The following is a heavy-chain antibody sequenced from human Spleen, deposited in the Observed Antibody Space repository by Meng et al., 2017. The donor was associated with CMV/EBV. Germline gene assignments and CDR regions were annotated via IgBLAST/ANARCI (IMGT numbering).Heavy chain of an antibody. D-gene: IGHD6-6*01. CDR1: GFTFSSYA. V-gene: IGHV3-23*01. CDR3: ASHGSSTRTKNWFDP. Sequence: ASGFTFSSYAMSWVRQAPGKGLEWVSGISGSGGSTYYADSVKGRFTISRDNSKNTLYLQMNSLRAEDTAVYYCASHGSSTRTKNWFDPWGQGTLVTVSS. J-gene: IGHJ5*02. CDR2: ISGSGGST.